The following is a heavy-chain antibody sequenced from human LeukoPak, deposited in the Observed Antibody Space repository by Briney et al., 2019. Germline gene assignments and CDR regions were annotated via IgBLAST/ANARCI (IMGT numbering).Heavy chain of an antibody. J-gene: IGHJ4*02. CDR3: ARDAGSGWSSFDY. CDR1: GDSVSSNSAA. Sequence: SQTLSLTCAISGDSVSSNSAAWNWLRQSPSRGLEWLGRTYYGSKWYNDYAVSMKSRITINPDTSKDQFSLQLNSVTPEDTAVYYCARDAGSGWSSFDYWGQGTLVTVSS. D-gene: IGHD6-19*01. V-gene: IGHV6-1*01. CDR2: TYYGSKWYN.